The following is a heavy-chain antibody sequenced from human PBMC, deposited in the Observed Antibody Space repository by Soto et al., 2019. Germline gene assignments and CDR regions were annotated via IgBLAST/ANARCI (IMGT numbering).Heavy chain of an antibody. CDR3: ARAGYLRFGHYYYYMDV. CDR2: IYYSGST. D-gene: IGHD5-12*01. V-gene: IGHV4-59*01. Sequence: SETLCLTCTVSGGSISSYYWSWIRQPPGKGLEWIGYIYYSGSTNYNPSLKSRVTISVDTSKNQFSLKLSSVTAADTAVYYCARAGYLRFGHYYYYMDVWGKGTTVTVSS. CDR1: GGSISSYY. J-gene: IGHJ6*03.